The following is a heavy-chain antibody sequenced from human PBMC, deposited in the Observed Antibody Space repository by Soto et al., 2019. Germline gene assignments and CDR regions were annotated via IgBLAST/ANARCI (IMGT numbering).Heavy chain of an antibody. CDR2: IYYSGST. CDR3: ARRAGSSGWPPQYNWFDP. CDR1: GGSISSSSYY. D-gene: IGHD6-19*01. V-gene: IGHV4-39*01. Sequence: QLQLQESGPGLVKPSETLSLTCTVSGGSISSSSYYWGWIRQPPGKGLEWIGSIYYSGSTYYNPSLKSRVTISVDTAKNQFSLKLSSVTAADTAVYYCARRAGSSGWPPQYNWFDPWGQGTLVTVSS. J-gene: IGHJ5*02.